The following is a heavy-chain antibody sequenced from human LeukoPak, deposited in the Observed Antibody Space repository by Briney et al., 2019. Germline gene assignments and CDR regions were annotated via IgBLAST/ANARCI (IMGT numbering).Heavy chain of an antibody. CDR1: GYFISSGYY. CDR2: IHHSGGT. J-gene: IGHJ4*02. CDR3: ARTSSSGLVGGYYFDY. D-gene: IGHD6-19*01. V-gene: IGHV4-38-2*02. Sequence: SETLSLTCTVSGYFISSGYYWGWIRQPPGKGLQWIGSIHHSGGTYYNPSLKSRVTISVDTSKNQFSLKLSSVTAADTAVYYCARTSSSGLVGGYYFDYWGQGTLVTVSS.